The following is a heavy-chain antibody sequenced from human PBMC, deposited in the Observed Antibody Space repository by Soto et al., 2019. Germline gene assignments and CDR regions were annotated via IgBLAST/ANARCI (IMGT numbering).Heavy chain of an antibody. J-gene: IGHJ3*02. D-gene: IGHD3-22*01. Sequence: QVQLQESGPGLVKPSETLSLTCTVSGGSVSSGSYYWSWIRQPPGKGLEWIGYIYYSGSTNYNPSLQRRVTISVDTSNTQFSLKLSSVTAADTAVYYCARAGGYASSGYYRELGAFAIWGQGTMVTVSS. V-gene: IGHV4-61*01. CDR1: GGSVSSGSYY. CDR2: IYYSGST. CDR3: ARAGGYASSGYYRELGAFAI.